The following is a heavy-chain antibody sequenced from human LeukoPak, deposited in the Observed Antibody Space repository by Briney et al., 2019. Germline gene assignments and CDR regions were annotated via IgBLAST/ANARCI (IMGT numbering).Heavy chain of an antibody. CDR2: ISYGGSNK. J-gene: IGHJ6*02. CDR3: AKDFAVAGTQGESLYYYYGMDV. D-gene: IGHD6-19*01. V-gene: IGHV3-30*18. CDR1: GFTFSSYG. Sequence: GRSLRLSCAASGFTFSSYGMHWVRQAPGKGLEWVAVISYGGSNKYYADSVKGRFTISRDNSKNTLYLQMNSLRAEDTAVYYCAKDFAVAGTQGESLYYYYGMDVWGQGTTVTVSS.